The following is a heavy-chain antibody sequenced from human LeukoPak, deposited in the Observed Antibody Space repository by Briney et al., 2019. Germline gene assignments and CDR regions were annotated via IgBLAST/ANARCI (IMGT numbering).Heavy chain of an antibody. J-gene: IGHJ4*02. CDR1: GSTFSSYA. V-gene: IGHV3-23*01. D-gene: IGHD3-9*01. CDR3: AKNPYDILTGPYFDY. Sequence: GGSLNLSCAASGSTFSSYAMSWVRQLQGTGRDWASLISGSGGSTYYADSVKGRFTISRDNSKNTLYLQMNSLRAEDTAVYYCAKNPYDILTGPYFDYWGQGTLVTVSS. CDR2: ISGSGGST.